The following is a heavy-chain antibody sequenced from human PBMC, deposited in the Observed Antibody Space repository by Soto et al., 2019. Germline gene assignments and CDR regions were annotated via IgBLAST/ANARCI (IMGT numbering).Heavy chain of an antibody. CDR1: VFTFSNAW. CDR2: IKSKTDGGTT. Sequence: GSLKLSCASSVFTFSNAWMSCVRHSPGKWLEWVGRIKSKTDGGTTDYAAPVKGRFTISRDDSKNTLYLQMNSLKTEDTAVYYYTTDCLWHNYYYHGVDVWGQGTKVIVSS. CDR3: TTDCLWHNYYYHGVDV. V-gene: IGHV3-15*01. D-gene: IGHD2-21*01. J-gene: IGHJ6*01.